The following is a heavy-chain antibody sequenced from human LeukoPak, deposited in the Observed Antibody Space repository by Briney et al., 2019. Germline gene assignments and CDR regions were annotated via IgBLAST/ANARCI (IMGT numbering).Heavy chain of an antibody. V-gene: IGHV4-34*01. J-gene: IGHJ6*02. CDR1: GGSFSGYY. CDR2: INHSGST. Sequence: SETLSLTCAVYGGSFSGYYWSWIRQPPGKGLEWIGEINHSGSTNYNPSLKSRVTLSVDTSKNQFSLKLSSVTAADTAVYYCAASSYYYYYGMDIWGQGTTVTVSS. CDR3: AASSYYYYYGMDI.